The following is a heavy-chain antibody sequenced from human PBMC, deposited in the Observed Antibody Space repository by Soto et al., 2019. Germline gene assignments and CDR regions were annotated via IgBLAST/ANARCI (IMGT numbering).Heavy chain of an antibody. CDR1: GYTFTGYY. V-gene: IGHV1-2*02. Sequence: ASVKVSCKASGYTFTGYYMHWLRQAPGQGLEWMGWINPNSGGTNYAQKFQGRVTMTRDTSISTAYMELSRLRSDDTAVYYCASRGYYDSSGYYYTPVLAFGIWGQGTMVTVSS. CDR2: INPNSGGT. CDR3: ASRGYYDSSGYYYTPVLAFGI. D-gene: IGHD3-22*01. J-gene: IGHJ3*02.